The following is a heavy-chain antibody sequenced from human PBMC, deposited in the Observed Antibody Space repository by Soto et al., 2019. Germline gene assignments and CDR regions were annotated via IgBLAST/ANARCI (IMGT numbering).Heavy chain of an antibody. J-gene: IGHJ4*02. CDR3: ARSYSSSWSGGYFDY. Sequence: PSETLSLTCAVYGGSFSGYYWSWIRQPPGKGLEWIGEINHSGSTNCDPSLKSRITISVDTFKNQFSLKLSSVTAADTAVYYCARSYSSSWSGGYFDYWGQGTLVTVSS. CDR1: GGSFSGYY. CDR2: INHSGST. V-gene: IGHV4-34*01. D-gene: IGHD6-13*01.